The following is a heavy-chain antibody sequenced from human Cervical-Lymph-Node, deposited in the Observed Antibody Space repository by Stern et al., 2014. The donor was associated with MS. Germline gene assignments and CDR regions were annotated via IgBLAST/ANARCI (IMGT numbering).Heavy chain of an antibody. Sequence: QNTLKESGPTLVKPTQTLTLTFPFSGFSLSTSGVGVGSFRQPTGKSLEWIEAIYWVDHASYIPSLEDRLSTTSDTAKKQVIITMANMDPVDTATYFCAHTTVTFDEAYGLDVWGQGTTVTVSS. D-gene: IGHD4-17*01. V-gene: IGHV2-5*02. CDR1: GFSLSTSGVG. CDR3: AHTTVTFDEAYGLDV. CDR2: IYWVDHA. J-gene: IGHJ6*02.